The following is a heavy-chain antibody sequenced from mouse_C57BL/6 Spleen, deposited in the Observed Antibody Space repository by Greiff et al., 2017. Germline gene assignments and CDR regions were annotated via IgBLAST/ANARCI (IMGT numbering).Heavy chain of an antibody. CDR1: GYTFTDYY. V-gene: IGHV1-19*01. D-gene: IGHD2-1*01. Sequence: EVQLQQSGPVLVKPGASVKMSCKASGYTFTDYYMNWVKQSHGKSLEWIGVINPYNGGTSYNQKFKGKATLTVDKSSSTAYMELNSLTSEDSAVYYCAEDYGNYDGFAYWGQVTLVTVSA. J-gene: IGHJ3*01. CDR3: AEDYGNYDGFAY. CDR2: INPYNGGT.